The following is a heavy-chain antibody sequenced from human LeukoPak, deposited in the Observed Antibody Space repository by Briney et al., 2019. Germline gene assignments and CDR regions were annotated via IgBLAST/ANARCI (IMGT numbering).Heavy chain of an antibody. CDR3: AKPIRGYSGYDWDY. Sequence: ASVKVSCKASGYTFTGYYMHWVRQAPGQGLEWMGWINPNSGGTNYAQKFQGRVTMTRDTSISTAYMELSRLRSDDTAVYYCAKPIRGYSGYDWDYWGQGTLVTVSS. D-gene: IGHD5-12*01. V-gene: IGHV1-2*02. CDR1: GYTFTGYY. CDR2: INPNSGGT. J-gene: IGHJ4*02.